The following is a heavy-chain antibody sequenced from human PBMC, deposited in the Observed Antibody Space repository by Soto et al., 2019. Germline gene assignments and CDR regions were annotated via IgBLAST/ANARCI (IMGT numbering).Heavy chain of an antibody. Sequence: GGSLRLSCAASGFTFSSYAMSWVRQAPGKGLEWASAIRGRGCSTYHADPVKGRFTIPRDNSKNTVYLQMNSLRAEDTAVYYCARGRAPGRGYSYGQDYWGQGTLVTVSS. CDR1: GFTFSSYA. CDR2: IRGRGCST. CDR3: ARGRAPGRGYSYGQDY. J-gene: IGHJ4*02. V-gene: IGHV3-23*01. D-gene: IGHD5-18*01.